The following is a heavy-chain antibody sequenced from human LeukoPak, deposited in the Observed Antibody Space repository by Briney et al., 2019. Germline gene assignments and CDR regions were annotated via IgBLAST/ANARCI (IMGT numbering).Heavy chain of an antibody. CDR2: IYYSGST. D-gene: IGHD3-9*01. CDR3: ARVVLTGWNYFDY. Sequence: PSETLSLTCTVSGGSLSSYYWSWIRQPPGKGLEWIGYIYYSGSTNYNPSLKGRVTISVDTSKNQFSLKLSSVTAADTAVYYCARVVLTGWNYFDYWGQGTLVTVSS. V-gene: IGHV4-59*01. CDR1: GGSLSSYY. J-gene: IGHJ4*02.